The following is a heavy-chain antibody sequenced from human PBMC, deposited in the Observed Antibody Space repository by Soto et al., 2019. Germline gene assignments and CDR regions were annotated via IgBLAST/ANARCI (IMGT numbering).Heavy chain of an antibody. Sequence: SVKVSCKACGRTFSSYAISWVRQAPGQGLEWMGGIIPIFGTANYAQKFQGRVTITADESTSTAYMELSSLRSEDTAVYYCARGTSSGSWYYFRYWGQGTLVTVSP. D-gene: IGHD6-13*01. V-gene: IGHV1-69*13. CDR3: ARGTSSGSWYYFRY. CDR1: GRTFSSYA. CDR2: IIPIFGTA. J-gene: IGHJ4*02.